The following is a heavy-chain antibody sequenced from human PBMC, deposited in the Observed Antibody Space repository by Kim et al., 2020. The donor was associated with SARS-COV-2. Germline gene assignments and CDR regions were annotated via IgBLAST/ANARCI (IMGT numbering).Heavy chain of an antibody. D-gene: IGHD6-19*01. J-gene: IGHJ4*02. CDR1: GFTFSSYA. CDR2: ISYDGSNK. Sequence: GGSLRLSCAASGFTFSSYAMHWVRQAPGKGLEWVAVISYDGSNKYYADSVKGRFTISRDNSKNTLYLQMNSLIAEDTAVYYCARDHSSGWYSTLDYWGQG. CDR3: ARDHSSGWYSTLDY. V-gene: IGHV3-30*04.